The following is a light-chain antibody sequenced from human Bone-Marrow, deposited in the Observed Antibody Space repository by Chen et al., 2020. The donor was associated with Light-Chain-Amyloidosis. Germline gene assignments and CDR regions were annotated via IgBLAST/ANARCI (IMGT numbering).Light chain of an antibody. V-gene: IGLV3-19*01. CDR1: SLRIYY. CDR2: GKN. J-gene: IGLJ3*02. CDR3: NSRDSSGIHQV. Sequence: SSELTQDPAVSVALGQTVRITCQGDSLRIYYATWYQQKPGQAPLLVIYGKNNRPSGIPDRFSGSSSGNTASLTITGAQADDEADYYCNSRDSSGIHQVFGGGTKLTVL.